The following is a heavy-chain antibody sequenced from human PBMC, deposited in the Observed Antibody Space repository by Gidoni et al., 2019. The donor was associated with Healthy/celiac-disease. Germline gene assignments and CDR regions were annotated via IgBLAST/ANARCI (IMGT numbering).Heavy chain of an antibody. J-gene: IGHJ4*02. V-gene: IGHV4-38-2*02. CDR1: GYSISRAYD. CDR2: IYHSGST. Sequence: QVQLQESGPGLVTPSETLSLTCTVSGYSISRAYDWGWIRQPPGNGLEWIGSIYHSGSTYYNPSLKSRVTISVDTSKNQFSLKLSSVTAADTAVYYCARDGYYDSSGYYYFDYWGQGTLVTVSS. CDR3: ARDGYYDSSGYYYFDY. D-gene: IGHD3-22*01.